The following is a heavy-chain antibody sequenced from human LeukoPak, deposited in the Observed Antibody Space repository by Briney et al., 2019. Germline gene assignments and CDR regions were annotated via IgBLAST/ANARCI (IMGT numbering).Heavy chain of an antibody. Sequence: GGSLRLSCAASGFTFSSYSMNWVRQAPGKGLEWVSSISSSSSYVFYADSVKGRFTISRDNAKNSLYLQMNSLRAEDTAVYYCARGPAAAGISGPDYWGQGSLVTVSS. CDR2: ISSSSSYV. V-gene: IGHV3-21*01. CDR1: GFTFSSYS. CDR3: ARGPAAAGISGPDY. D-gene: IGHD6-13*01. J-gene: IGHJ4*02.